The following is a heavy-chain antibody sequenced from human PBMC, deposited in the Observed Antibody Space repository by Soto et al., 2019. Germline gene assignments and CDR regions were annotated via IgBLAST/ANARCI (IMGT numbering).Heavy chain of an antibody. CDR1: GGSISSGDYY. CDR3: AIINLRFLERLYGDY. Sequence: SETLSLTCTVSGGSISSGDYYWSWIRQPPGKGLEWIGYIYYSGSTYYNPSLKSRVTISVDTSKNQFSLKLSSVTAADTAVYYCAIINLRFLERLYGDYWGQGTLVPVSS. CDR2: IYYSGST. V-gene: IGHV4-30-4*01. D-gene: IGHD3-3*01. J-gene: IGHJ4*02.